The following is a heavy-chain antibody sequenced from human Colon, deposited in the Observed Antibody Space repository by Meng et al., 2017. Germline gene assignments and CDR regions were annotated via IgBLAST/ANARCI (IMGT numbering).Heavy chain of an antibody. Sequence: GGSLRLSCVASGFSFSGYGMHWVRQAPGKGLEWVAVIWGDGSIQKYADSVKGRFVISRDDSRKTLYLQMDSLRVEDTAVYYCATDSGGSPFDYWGQGSLVTVSS. CDR2: IWGDGSIQ. CDR3: ATDSGGSPFDY. CDR1: GFSFSGYG. V-gene: IGHV3-33*01. D-gene: IGHD2-15*01. J-gene: IGHJ4*02.